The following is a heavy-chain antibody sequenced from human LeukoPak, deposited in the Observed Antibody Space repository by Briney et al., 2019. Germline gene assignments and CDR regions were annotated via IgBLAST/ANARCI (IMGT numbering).Heavy chain of an antibody. CDR1: GFTFNSYE. V-gene: IGHV3-48*03. CDR2: ISSSGSSI. CDR3: AREPGYNYGTDY. D-gene: IGHD5-18*01. Sequence: GGSPRLSCAASGFTFNSYEMNWVRQAPGKGLEWVSYISSSGSSIYYADSVKGRFTISRDNAKNSLYLQMNSLRAEDTAVYYCAREPGYNYGTDYWGQGTLVTVSS. J-gene: IGHJ4*02.